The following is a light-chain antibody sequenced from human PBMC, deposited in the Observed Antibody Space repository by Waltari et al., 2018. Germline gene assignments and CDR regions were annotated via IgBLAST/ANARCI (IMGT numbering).Light chain of an antibody. Sequence: VTISCQASQDITNNLNWYQQKPGQAPKLLIYEASTLHTGVPSRFRGRGYGTDFTLIISRLQPEDVATYYCQHFENLPLTFGGGTKVKIK. CDR2: EAS. CDR3: QHFENLPLT. CDR1: QDITNN. J-gene: IGKJ4*01. V-gene: IGKV1-33*01.